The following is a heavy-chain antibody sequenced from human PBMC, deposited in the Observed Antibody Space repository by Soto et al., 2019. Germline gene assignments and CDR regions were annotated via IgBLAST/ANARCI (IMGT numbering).Heavy chain of an antibody. J-gene: IGHJ5*02. CDR2: TYYRSIWQT. CDR3: ARLVGNSWLDH. V-gene: IGHV6-1*01. Sequence: QVQLQQSGPGLVKPSQTLSLTSAISGDSVSSNDAVWNWIRQSPSRGLEWLGRTYYRSIWQTEYAVPVEGRMTINPDASKSQFSLQLNSVAPEDTAMYYCARLVGNSWLDHWGQGTLVTVSA. D-gene: IGHD6-6*01. CDR1: GDSVSSNDAV.